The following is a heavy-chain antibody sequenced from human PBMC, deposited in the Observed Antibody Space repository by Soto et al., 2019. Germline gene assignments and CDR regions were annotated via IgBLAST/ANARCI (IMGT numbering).Heavy chain of an antibody. CDR3: ARGDYGTGGYPFPYFDY. D-gene: IGHD2-8*02. CDR2: INPDSGAT. Sequence: HEHLVQSGAEVKRPGASLKVSCKASGYSFTGYYIHWVRQAPGQGLEWMGWINPDSGATNYAQNFQGRVTLTSDTSISTASMALTRLTSDDPAVYYCARGDYGTGGYPFPYFDYWGQGTLVIVSS. J-gene: IGHJ4*02. V-gene: IGHV1-2*02. CDR1: GYSFTGYY.